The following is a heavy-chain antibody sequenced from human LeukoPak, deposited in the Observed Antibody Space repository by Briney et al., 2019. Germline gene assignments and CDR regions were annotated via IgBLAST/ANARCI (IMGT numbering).Heavy chain of an antibody. V-gene: IGHV3-74*01. J-gene: IGHJ4*02. CDR1: GFTFSSYW. Sequence: GGSLRLSCAASGFTFSSYWMHWVRQAPGKGLVWVSRINSDGSSTSYADSVKGRFTISRDNAKNTLYLQMNSLRAEATAVYHCASVGATLPVDYWGQGTLVTVSS. CDR2: INSDGSST. CDR3: ASVGATLPVDY. D-gene: IGHD1-26*01.